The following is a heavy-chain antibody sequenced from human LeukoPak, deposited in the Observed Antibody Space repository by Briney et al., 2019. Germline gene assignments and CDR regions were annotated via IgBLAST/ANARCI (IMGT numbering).Heavy chain of an antibody. Sequence: SETLSLTCTVSGGSISSSGYYWGWVRQPPGKGLEWIGIIYFSGTTYYNPSLKSRVTISVDTSKNQFSLKLNSVTAADTAVYYCARLVDYYDSRGYFDYWGQGALVTVSS. CDR1: GGSISSSGYY. V-gene: IGHV4-39*01. D-gene: IGHD3-22*01. J-gene: IGHJ4*02. CDR3: ARLVDYYDSRGYFDY. CDR2: IYFSGTT.